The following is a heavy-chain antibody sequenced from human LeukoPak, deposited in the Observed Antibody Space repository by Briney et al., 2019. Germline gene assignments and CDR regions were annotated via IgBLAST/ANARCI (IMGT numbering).Heavy chain of an antibody. CDR2: INIDGSR. J-gene: IGHJ5*01. CDR1: GFTLSSYW. D-gene: IGHD6-13*01. Sequence: GGSLRLSCAASGFTLSSYWMRWVRQAPGKGLVWVSRINIDGSRSYADSVKGRFTISRDNAKNTLYLQMNSLRAEDTAVYYCARGSSTWYDSWGQGTLVTVSS. V-gene: IGHV3-74*01. CDR3: ARGSSTWYDS.